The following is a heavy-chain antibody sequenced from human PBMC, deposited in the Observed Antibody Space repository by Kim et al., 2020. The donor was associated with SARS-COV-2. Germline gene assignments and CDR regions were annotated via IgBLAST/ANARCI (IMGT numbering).Heavy chain of an antibody. CDR2: ISSSGSTI. D-gene: IGHD3-3*01. Sequence: GGSLRLSCAASGFTFSSYEMNWVRQAPGKGLEWVSYISSSGSTIYYADSVKGRFTISRDNAKNSLYLQMNSLRAEDTAVYYCARDARGLERPALIDYWGQGTLVTVSS. J-gene: IGHJ4*02. V-gene: IGHV3-48*03. CDR1: GFTFSSYE. CDR3: ARDARGLERPALIDY.